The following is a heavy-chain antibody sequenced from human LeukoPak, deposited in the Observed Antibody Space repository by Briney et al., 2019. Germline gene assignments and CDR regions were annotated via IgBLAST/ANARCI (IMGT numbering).Heavy chain of an antibody. CDR3: ARDTISGHFDY. CDR2: IYYTGST. CDR1: GGSIISYY. J-gene: IGHJ4*02. V-gene: IGHV4-59*01. D-gene: IGHD6-25*01. Sequence: SETLSLTCTVSGGSIISYYWNWIRQPPGKGLEWIGSIYYTGSTDYNPSLKSRVTISVDTSKNQFSLKLTSVTAADTAVYYCARDTISGHFDYWGQGTLVTVSS.